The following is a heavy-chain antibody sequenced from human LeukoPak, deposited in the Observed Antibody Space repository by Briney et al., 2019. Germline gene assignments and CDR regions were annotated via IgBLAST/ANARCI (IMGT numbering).Heavy chain of an antibody. CDR2: IYTSGST. D-gene: IGHD5-12*01. V-gene: IGHV4-4*07. CDR1: GGSISSYY. CDR3: ARDSYNIEWLQLGNYYYYMDV. J-gene: IGHJ6*03. Sequence: PSESLSLTCTVSGGSISSYYWSWIRQPAGKGLEWIGRIYTSGSTNYNPSLKSRVTMSVDTSKNQFSLKLSSVTAADTAVYYCARDSYNIEWLQLGNYYYYMDVWGKGTTVTISS.